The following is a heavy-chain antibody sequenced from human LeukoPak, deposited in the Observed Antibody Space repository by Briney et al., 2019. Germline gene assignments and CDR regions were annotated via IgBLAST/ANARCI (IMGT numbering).Heavy chain of an antibody. CDR2: ISSSSSYI. Sequence: GGSLRLSCAASGFTFSSYSMNWVRQAPGKGLEWVSSISSSSSYIYYADSVKGRFTISRDNAKNSLYLQMNSLRAEDTVVYYCARDSSGWSFDYWGQGTLVTVSS. J-gene: IGHJ4*02. V-gene: IGHV3-21*01. CDR3: ARDSSGWSFDY. D-gene: IGHD6-19*01. CDR1: GFTFSSYS.